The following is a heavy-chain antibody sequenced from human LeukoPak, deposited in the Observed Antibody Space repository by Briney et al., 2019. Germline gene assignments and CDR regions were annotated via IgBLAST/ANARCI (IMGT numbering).Heavy chain of an antibody. CDR1: GYTFTGFY. Sequence: ASVKVSCKASGYTFTGFYIHWVRQAPGQGLEWMGWINPNSGGTNYEQQFQGRVTMTRDTSITTAYMDLSSLRSDDTAVYYCARGLAGYYDSSGYWFDYWGQGTLVTVSS. D-gene: IGHD3-22*01. CDR2: INPNSGGT. J-gene: IGHJ4*02. V-gene: IGHV1-2*02. CDR3: ARGLAGYYDSSGYWFDY.